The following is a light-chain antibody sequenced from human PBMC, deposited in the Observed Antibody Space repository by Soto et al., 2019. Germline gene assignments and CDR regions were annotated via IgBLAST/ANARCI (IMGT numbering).Light chain of an antibody. CDR1: QSVSSNY. CDR2: GAS. CDR3: QQYGGSPPT. Sequence: EIVLTQSPGTLSLSPGERATLSCRASQSVSSNYLAWYQRKPGQAPRLLIYGASTRATDIPNRFSGSGSGTDFTLTIPRLEPEDFAVYFCQQYGGSPPTSGQGTKVEIK. J-gene: IGKJ1*01. V-gene: IGKV3-20*01.